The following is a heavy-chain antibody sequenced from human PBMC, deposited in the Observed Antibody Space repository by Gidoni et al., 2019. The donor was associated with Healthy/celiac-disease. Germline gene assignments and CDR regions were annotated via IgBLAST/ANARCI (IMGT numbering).Heavy chain of an antibody. CDR2: IYTSGST. J-gene: IGHJ4*02. D-gene: IGHD6-13*01. V-gene: IGHV4-61*02. CDR1: GGSISSGSYY. Sequence: QVQLQESGPGLVKPSQTLSLTCTVSGGSISSGSYYLSWIRQPAGKGLEWIGRIYTSGSTNYNPSLKSRVTMSVDTSKNQFSLKLSSVTAADTAVYYCASGLYSSSWYTFDYWGQGTLVTVSS. CDR3: ASGLYSSSWYTFDY.